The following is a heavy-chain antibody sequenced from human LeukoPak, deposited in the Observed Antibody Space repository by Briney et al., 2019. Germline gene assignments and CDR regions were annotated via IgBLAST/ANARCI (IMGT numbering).Heavy chain of an antibody. V-gene: IGHV3-30*04. CDR3: AKDSRPMVRGVIGIDY. Sequence: AGGSLRLSCAASGFTFSSYAMHWVRQAPGKGLEWVTIISYDGSNKYYADSVKGRFTISRDNSKNTLYLQMNSLRAEDTAVYYCAKDSRPMVRGVIGIDYWGQGTLVTVSS. CDR2: ISYDGSNK. D-gene: IGHD3-10*01. CDR1: GFTFSSYA. J-gene: IGHJ4*02.